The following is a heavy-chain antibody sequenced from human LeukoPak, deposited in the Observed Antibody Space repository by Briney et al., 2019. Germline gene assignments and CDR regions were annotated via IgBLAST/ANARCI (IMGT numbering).Heavy chain of an antibody. J-gene: IGHJ5*02. D-gene: IGHD6-19*01. CDR2: INTDGRTT. CDR3: ARAGASGWYAAGWFDP. Sequence: GGSLKLSCAASGFPFNNYWMHWVRQAPGKGLVGVSSINTDGRTTRYAASGQGRFTISRDNAKNTLSLQMNSLRDDDTAVYYCARAGASGWYAAGWFDPWGQGTLVTVSS. CDR1: GFPFNNYW. V-gene: IGHV3-74*01.